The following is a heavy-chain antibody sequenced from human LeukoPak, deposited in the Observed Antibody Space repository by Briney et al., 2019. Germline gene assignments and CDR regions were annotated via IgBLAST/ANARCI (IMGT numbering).Heavy chain of an antibody. Sequence: GGCLRLSCAAAGFTFSSYAMSWVRQAPGKGLEWVSGINSNGDEIYYADSVRGRFTISRDNSNNALYLQMDSLRAEDTAVYYCANWIGSSSRDYWGQGTLVTVSS. CDR2: INSNGDEI. CDR3: ANWIGSSSRDY. D-gene: IGHD6-6*01. V-gene: IGHV3-23*01. CDR1: GFTFSSYA. J-gene: IGHJ4*02.